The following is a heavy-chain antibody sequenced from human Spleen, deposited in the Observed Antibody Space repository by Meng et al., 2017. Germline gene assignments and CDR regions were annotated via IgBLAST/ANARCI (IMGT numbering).Heavy chain of an antibody. J-gene: IGHJ4*02. CDR3: AGMVRPRGDFDY. CDR1: GDSVSSGSYF. CDR2: ISYIGST. Sequence: QGQPQESGPGLVRPSETLSLTCTVSGDSVSSGSYFWSWIRQPPGKGLEWIGYISYIGSTNYNPSLKSRVTISVDTSKNQFSLRLSSVIAADTAVYYCAGMVRPRGDFDYWGQGTLVTVSS. V-gene: IGHV4-61*01. D-gene: IGHD2-21*01.